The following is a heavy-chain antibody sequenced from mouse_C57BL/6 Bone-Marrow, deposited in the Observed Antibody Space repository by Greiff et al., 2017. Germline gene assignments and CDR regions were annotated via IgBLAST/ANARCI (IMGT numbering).Heavy chain of an antibody. V-gene: IGHV1-50*01. Sequence: QVQLKQPGAELVKPGASVKLSCKASGYTFTSYWMQWVKQRPGQGLEWIGKIDPADSCTNYNQKFKGKATLTVDTSSSTAYMQLSSLTSEDSAVYYCARWLTLKGDYWGQGTSVTVSS. CDR2: IDPADSCT. D-gene: IGHD2-2*01. CDR3: ARWLTLKGDY. J-gene: IGHJ4*01. CDR1: GYTFTSYW.